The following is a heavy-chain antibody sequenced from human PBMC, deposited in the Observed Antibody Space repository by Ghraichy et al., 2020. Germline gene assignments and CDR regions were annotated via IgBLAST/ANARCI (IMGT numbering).Heavy chain of an antibody. Sequence: GGSLRLSCAASGFTFSNYAMTWVRQAPGKGLEWVSGISGSGGTTYYTDSVKGWFTISRDNSKNTVYLQMNSLRAEDTAVYYCVKEPTSMFSGGDIPSDYWGQGTLVTVSS. D-gene: IGHD6-19*01. CDR3: VKEPTSMFSGGDIPSDY. CDR2: ISGSGGTT. J-gene: IGHJ4*02. V-gene: IGHV3-23*01. CDR1: GFTFSNYA.